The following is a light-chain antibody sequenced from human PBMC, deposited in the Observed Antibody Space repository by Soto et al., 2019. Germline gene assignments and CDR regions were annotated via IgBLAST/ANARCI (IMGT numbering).Light chain of an antibody. CDR2: DAS. V-gene: IGKV1-8*01. Sequence: AIRMTQSPSSFSASTGDRVTITCRASQGISSYLAWYQQKAGTAPKLLIYDASTLYSGVPSRFSGSGSGTEFPLTISSLQPDDFATYNCQQYNSYPIPFGQGTRLEIK. CDR3: QQYNSYPIP. CDR1: QGISSY. J-gene: IGKJ5*01.